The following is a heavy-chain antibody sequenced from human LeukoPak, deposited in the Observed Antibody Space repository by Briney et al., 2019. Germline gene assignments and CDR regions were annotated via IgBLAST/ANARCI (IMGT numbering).Heavy chain of an antibody. D-gene: IGHD6-19*01. CDR1: GYTFTSYA. Sequence: ASVKVSCKASGYTFTSYAMNWVRQAPGQGLEWMGWINTNTGNPTYAQGFTGRFVFSLDTSVSTAYLQISSLKAEDTAVYYCARGLVLVYYYYMDVWGKGTTVTVSS. CDR2: INTNTGNP. CDR3: ARGLVLVYYYYMDV. J-gene: IGHJ6*03. V-gene: IGHV7-4-1*02.